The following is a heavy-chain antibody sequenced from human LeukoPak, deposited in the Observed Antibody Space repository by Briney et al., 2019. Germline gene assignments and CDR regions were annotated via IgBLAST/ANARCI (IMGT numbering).Heavy chain of an antibody. CDR3: ARDRYYDSSGYYGAFDI. CDR2: IYHSGST. D-gene: IGHD3-22*01. CDR1: GGSISSSNW. V-gene: IGHV4-4*02. Sequence: PSGTLSLTCAVSGGSISSSNWWSWVRQPPGKGLEWIGEIYHSGSTNYNPSPKSRVTISVDKSKSQFSLKLSSVTAADTAVYYCARDRYYDSSGYYGAFDIWAKGQWSPSLQ. J-gene: IGHJ3*02.